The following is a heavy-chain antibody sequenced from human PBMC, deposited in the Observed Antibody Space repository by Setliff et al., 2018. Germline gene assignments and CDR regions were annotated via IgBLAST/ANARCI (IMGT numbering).Heavy chain of an antibody. V-gene: IGHV3-7*01. CDR2: IHQNGSWI. J-gene: IGHJ4*02. CDR3: VRNGGNSDY. D-gene: IGHD2-8*01. Sequence: GGSLRLSCAASGFTFSTYWMSWVRQAPGKGLEWVANIHQNGSWIYYVDSVRGRFSISRDNARNSVHLQMNSLRAEDTAIYYCVRNGGNSDYWGQGTLVTVSS. CDR1: GFTFSTYW.